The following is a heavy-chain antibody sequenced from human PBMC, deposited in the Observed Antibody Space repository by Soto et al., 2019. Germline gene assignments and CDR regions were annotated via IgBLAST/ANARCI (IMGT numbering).Heavy chain of an antibody. CDR2: ISRDGSVR. CDR1: GFTFSNYG. Sequence: QVQLVESGGGVVQPGRSLRLSCAASGFTFSNYGIHWVRQAPGNGLEWVAVISRDGSVRYYADSVKGRFTISRDNSKNTLYLQVHNLRPEDTAVYYCAKEYCGGHCSSDYFDYWGQGTLVTVSS. V-gene: IGHV3-30*18. CDR3: AKEYCGGHCSSDYFDY. J-gene: IGHJ4*02. D-gene: IGHD2-21*01.